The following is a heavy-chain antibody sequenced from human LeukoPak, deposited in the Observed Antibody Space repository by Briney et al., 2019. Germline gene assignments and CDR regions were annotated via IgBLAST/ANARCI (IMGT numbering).Heavy chain of an antibody. CDR1: GCTFSSYA. Sequence: SVKVSCKASGCTFSSYAISWVRQAPGQGLEWMGRIIPIFGTANYAQKFQGRVTITTDESTSTAYMELSSLRSEDTAVYYCAREPIYSGYGPDYYYYYYMDVWGKGTTVTVSS. CDR2: IIPIFGTA. V-gene: IGHV1-69*05. D-gene: IGHD5-12*01. J-gene: IGHJ6*03. CDR3: AREPIYSGYGPDYYYYYYMDV.